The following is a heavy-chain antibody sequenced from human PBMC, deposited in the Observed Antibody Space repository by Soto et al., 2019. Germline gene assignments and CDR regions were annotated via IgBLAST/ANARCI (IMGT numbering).Heavy chain of an antibody. V-gene: IGHV3-7*01. Sequence: EVQLVESGGALVQPGGSLRLSCATSGFTFTHYWMNWVRQAPGKGLEWVANINIDGTEKYYGDSVKGRFNISRDNAKISLYLQMDSLRDEEMAVYYCARNRGWEMIDYWGQGTLVTVSS. CDR1: GFTFTHYW. CDR2: INIDGTEK. J-gene: IGHJ4*02. D-gene: IGHD6-19*01. CDR3: ARNRGWEMIDY.